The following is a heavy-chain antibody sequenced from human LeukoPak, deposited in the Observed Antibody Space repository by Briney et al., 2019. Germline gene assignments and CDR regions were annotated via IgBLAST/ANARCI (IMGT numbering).Heavy chain of an antibody. CDR2: FDPEDGET. V-gene: IGHV1-24*01. D-gene: IGHD1-26*01. Sequence: ASVKASCKVSGYTLTELSMHWVRQAPGKGLEWMGGFDPEDGETIYAQKFQGRVTMTEDTSTDTAYMELSSLRSEDTAVYYCATLYSGSYLVDYWGQGTLVTVSS. CDR3: ATLYSGSYLVDY. J-gene: IGHJ4*02. CDR1: GYTLTELS.